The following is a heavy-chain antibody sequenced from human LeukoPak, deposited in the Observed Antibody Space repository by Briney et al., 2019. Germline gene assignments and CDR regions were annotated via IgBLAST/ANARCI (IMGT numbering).Heavy chain of an antibody. J-gene: IGHJ3*02. V-gene: IGHV3-23*01. Sequence: GGSLRLSCAVSGFTLSSYAMSWVRQAPGKGLEWVSGISGSGGSTYYADSVKGRSTISRDNPKNTLYLQVNSLRAEDTAVYYCAKDTTLVLDAFDIWGQGTMVTVSS. CDR3: AKDTTLVLDAFDI. D-gene: IGHD1-1*01. CDR2: ISGSGGST. CDR1: GFTLSSYA.